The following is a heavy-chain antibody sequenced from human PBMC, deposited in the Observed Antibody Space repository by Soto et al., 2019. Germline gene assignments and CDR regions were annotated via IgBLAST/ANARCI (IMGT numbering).Heavy chain of an antibody. D-gene: IGHD2-15*01. CDR2: IYYSGSA. J-gene: IGHJ1*01. CDR3: ASSQYCSGGSCYLVRH. CDR1: GGSISSGGYY. Sequence: QVQLQESGPGLVKPSQTLSLTCTVSGGSISSGGYYWSWIRQHPGKGLEWIGYIYYSGSAYYNPSLKSRVTISVDTSKNQFSLKLSSVTAADTAVYYCASSQYCSGGSCYLVRHCGQGTLVTVSS. V-gene: IGHV4-31*03.